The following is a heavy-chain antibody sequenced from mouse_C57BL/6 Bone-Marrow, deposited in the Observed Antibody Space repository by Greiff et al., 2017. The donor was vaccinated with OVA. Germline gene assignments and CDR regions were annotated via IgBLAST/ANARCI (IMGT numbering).Heavy chain of an antibody. CDR2: IYPRSGNT. J-gene: IGHJ3*01. V-gene: IGHV1-81*01. CDR3: ARLDDYDVGFAY. Sequence: QVQLQQSGAELARPGASVKLSCKASGYTFTSYGISWVKQRTGQGLEWIGEIYPRSGNTYYNEKFKGKATLTADKSSSTAYTELRSLTSEDSAVYFCARLDDYDVGFAYWGQGTLVTVSA. CDR1: GYTFTSYG. D-gene: IGHD2-4*01.